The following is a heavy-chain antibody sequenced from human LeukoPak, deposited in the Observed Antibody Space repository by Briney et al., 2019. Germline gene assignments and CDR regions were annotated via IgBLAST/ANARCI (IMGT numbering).Heavy chain of an antibody. CDR2: IYPGDSDT. J-gene: IGHJ6*02. V-gene: IGHV5-51*01. CDR1: GYSFTSYW. CDR3: ARLAVPWSGLYYYGMDV. Sequence: PGESLKISCKGSGYSFTSYWIGWVRQMPGKGLEWMGIIYPGDSDTRYSPSFQGQVTISADKSISTAYLQWSSLKASDTAMYYCARLAVPWSGLYYYGMDVWGQGTTVTVSS. D-gene: IGHD3/OR15-3a*01.